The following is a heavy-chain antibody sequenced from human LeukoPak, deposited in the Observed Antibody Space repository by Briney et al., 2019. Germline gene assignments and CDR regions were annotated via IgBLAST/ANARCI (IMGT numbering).Heavy chain of an antibody. CDR2: IRSKADSYAT. D-gene: IGHD6-13*01. J-gene: IGHJ4*02. CDR1: GFTFSGSA. V-gene: IGHV3-73*01. CDR3: TSGISSSTNSDY. Sequence: GGSLKLSCAASGFTFSGSAMHWVRQASGKGLEGVGRIRSKADSYATAYAPSVKGRFTISRDDSKNTASLQMNSLKTEDTAVYYCTSGISSSTNSDYWGQGTLVTVSS.